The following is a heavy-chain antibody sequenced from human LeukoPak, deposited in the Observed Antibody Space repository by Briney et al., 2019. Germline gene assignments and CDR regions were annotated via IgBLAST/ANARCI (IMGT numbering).Heavy chain of an antibody. CDR3: ARETGENAFDI. CDR2: ISSSGSTI. CDR1: GFTFSSYE. J-gene: IGHJ3*02. D-gene: IGHD7-27*01. Sequence: PGGSLRLSCAASGFTFSSYEMNWVRQAPGKGLEWVSYISSSGSTIYYADSVKGRFTISRANAKNSLYLQMNSLRAEDTAVYYCARETGENAFDIWGQGTMVTVSS. V-gene: IGHV3-48*03.